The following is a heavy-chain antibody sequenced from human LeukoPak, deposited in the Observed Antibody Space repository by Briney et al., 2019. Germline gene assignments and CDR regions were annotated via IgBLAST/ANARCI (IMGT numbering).Heavy chain of an antibody. V-gene: IGHV1-2*02. J-gene: IGHJ6*03. Sequence: ASVKVSCKASGYTFTGYYMHWVRQAPGQGLEWMGWINPNSGGTNYAQKFQGRVTMTRDTSISTAYMELSRLRSDDTAVYYCARFRRYSATGYMDVWGKGTTVTASS. D-gene: IGHD6-13*01. CDR3: ARFRRYSATGYMDV. CDR1: GYTFTGYY. CDR2: INPNSGGT.